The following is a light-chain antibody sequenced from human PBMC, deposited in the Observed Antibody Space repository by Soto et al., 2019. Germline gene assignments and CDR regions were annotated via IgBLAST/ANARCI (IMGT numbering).Light chain of an antibody. Sequence: EIVMTQSPATLSGSPGERATLSCRASQSVSSNLAWYQQKPGQAPRLLIYGASTRATGIPARFSGSGSGTEFTLTISSLQSEDFAVYYCQQYNNWPQENYTFGHGTKLEIK. V-gene: IGKV3-15*01. CDR3: QQYNNWPQENYT. J-gene: IGKJ2*01. CDR1: QSVSSN. CDR2: GAS.